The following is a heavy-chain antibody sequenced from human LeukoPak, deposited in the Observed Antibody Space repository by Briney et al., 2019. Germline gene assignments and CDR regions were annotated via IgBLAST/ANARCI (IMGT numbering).Heavy chain of an antibody. CDR1: GSSISSYY. D-gene: IGHD1-26*01. CDR2: IYYSGST. Sequence: SETLSLTCTVSGSSISSYYWSWIRQPPGKGLEWIGYIYYSGSTNYNPSLKSRVTISVDTSKNQFSLKLSSVTAADTAVYYCARHRVGAPGRSWFDPWGQGTLVTVSS. J-gene: IGHJ5*02. CDR3: ARHRVGAPGRSWFDP. V-gene: IGHV4-59*08.